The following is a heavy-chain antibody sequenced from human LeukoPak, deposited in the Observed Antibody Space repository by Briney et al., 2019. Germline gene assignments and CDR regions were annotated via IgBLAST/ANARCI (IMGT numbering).Heavy chain of an antibody. D-gene: IGHD6-13*01. CDR1: GGSFSGYY. V-gene: IGHV4-34*01. CDR3: ARHVVAAAEYEMFDY. CDR2: IYYSGST. J-gene: IGHJ4*02. Sequence: SETLSLTCAVYGGSFSGYYWSWIRQPPGKGLEWIGSIYYSGSTYYNPSLKSRVTISVDTSKNQFSLKLSSVTAADTAVYYCARHVVAAAEYEMFDYWGQGTLVTVSS.